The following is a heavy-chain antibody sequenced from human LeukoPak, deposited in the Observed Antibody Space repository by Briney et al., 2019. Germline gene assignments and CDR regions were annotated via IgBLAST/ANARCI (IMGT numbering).Heavy chain of an antibody. D-gene: IGHD2-2*01. CDR2: ISSSGSTI. CDR3: ARYTGYCSSTSCYYYYMDV. J-gene: IGHJ6*03. V-gene: IGHV3-11*04. Sequence: PGGSLRLSCAASGFTFSDYYMSWIRQAPGKGLEWVSYISSSGSTIYYADSVKGRFTISRDNAKNSLYLQMNSLRAEDTAVYYCARYTGYCSSTSCYYYYMDVWGKGTTVTVSS. CDR1: GFTFSDYY.